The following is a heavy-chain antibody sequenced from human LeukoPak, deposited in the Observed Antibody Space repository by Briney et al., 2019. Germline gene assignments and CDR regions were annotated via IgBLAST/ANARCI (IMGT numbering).Heavy chain of an antibody. CDR3: ARCPSKAAAPFDI. D-gene: IGHD6-13*01. CDR2: INPNSGGT. V-gene: IGHV1-2*02. Sequence: GASVKVSCKASGYTFTGYYMHWVRQAPGQGLEWMGWINPNSGGTNYAQKFQGRVTMTRDTSISTAYMELSRLRSDGTAVYYCARCPSKAAAPFDIWGQGTMVTVSS. CDR1: GYTFTGYY. J-gene: IGHJ3*02.